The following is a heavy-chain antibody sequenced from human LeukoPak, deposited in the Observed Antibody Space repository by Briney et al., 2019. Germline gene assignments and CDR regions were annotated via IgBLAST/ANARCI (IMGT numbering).Heavy chain of an antibody. J-gene: IGHJ1*01. CDR3: AKGPGYSSGWSEYFQH. Sequence: PGGSLRLSCAASGFTFDDYAMHWVRQAPGKGLEWVSGISWNSGSIGYADSVKGRLTISRDNAKNSLYLQMNSLRAEDTALYYCAKGPGYSSGWSEYFQHWGQGTLVTVSS. CDR1: GFTFDDYA. CDR2: ISWNSGSI. V-gene: IGHV3-9*01. D-gene: IGHD6-19*01.